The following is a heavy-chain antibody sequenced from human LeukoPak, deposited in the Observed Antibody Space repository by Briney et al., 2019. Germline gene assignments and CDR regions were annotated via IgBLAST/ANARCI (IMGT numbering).Heavy chain of an antibody. V-gene: IGHV3-30*02. Sequence: PGGSLRLSCAASGFTFSSYGMHWVRQAPGNRLEWVAFIRYDGSNIYYADAVKGRFTISRDNAKNSLYLQMNSLRAEDTAVYYCARDNYDSSTPYYFDNWGQGTLVTVSS. J-gene: IGHJ4*02. CDR1: GFTFSSYG. D-gene: IGHD3-22*01. CDR3: ARDNYDSSTPYYFDN. CDR2: IRYDGSNI.